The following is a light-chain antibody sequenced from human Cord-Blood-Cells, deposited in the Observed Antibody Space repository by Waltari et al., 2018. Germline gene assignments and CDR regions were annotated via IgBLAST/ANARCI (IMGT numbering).Light chain of an antibody. V-gene: IGLV1-44*01. J-gene: IGLJ1*01. Sequence: QSVLTQPPSASGTPGQRVTIPCSGCCPHIGSNTVNWYQQHPGTAPKLLIYSNNQRPSGVPDRFSGSKSGTSASLAISGLQSEDEADYYCAAWDDSLNGYVFGTGTKVTVL. CDR1: CPHIGSNT. CDR2: SNN. CDR3: AAWDDSLNGYV.